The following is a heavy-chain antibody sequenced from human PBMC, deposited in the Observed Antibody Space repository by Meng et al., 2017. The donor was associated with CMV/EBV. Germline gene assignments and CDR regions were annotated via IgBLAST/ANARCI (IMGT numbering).Heavy chain of an antibody. CDR1: GFALSSYG. V-gene: IGHV3-30*19. CDR3: ARDQCYGMDV. J-gene: IGHJ6*02. Sequence: GGSLRLSCATSGFALSSYGMHWVRQPPGKGLEWVAVISYDGSNKYYAESVKGRVTISRDISKNTVYVQMNSLRPEDTAVYYCARDQCYGMDVWGQGTTVTVSS. CDR2: ISYDGSNK.